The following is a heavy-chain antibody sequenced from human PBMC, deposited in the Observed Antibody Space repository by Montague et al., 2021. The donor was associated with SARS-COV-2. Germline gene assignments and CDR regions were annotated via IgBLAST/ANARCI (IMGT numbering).Heavy chain of an antibody. CDR1: GGSFNDFY. V-gene: IGHV4-34*04. D-gene: IGHD3-10*01. CDR2: VNFRGRT. CDR3: AGFPHGSGSYNADYNYGMDV. J-gene: IGHJ6*02. Sequence: SETLSLTCVVYGGSFNDFYWSWIRQPPGKGLEWIGEVNFRGRTNHNPSLKSRATVSVDKSNNHFSLRLSSVTAADTAVYYCAGFPHGSGSYNADYNYGMDVWGQGTTVTVSS.